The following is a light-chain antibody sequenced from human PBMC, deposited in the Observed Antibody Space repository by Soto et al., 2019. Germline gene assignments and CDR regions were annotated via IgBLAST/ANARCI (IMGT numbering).Light chain of an antibody. CDR1: GSNIGSNT. J-gene: IGLJ2*01. V-gene: IGLV1-44*01. CDR3: AAWDDSLNGVL. Sequence: QSVLTQLPSASGTPGQRVTISCSGSGSNIGSNTVNWYQQLPGTAPKLLIYTYNQRPSGVPDRFSGSKSGTSASLAISGLHSEDEADYYCAAWDDSLNGVLFGGGTKVTVL. CDR2: TYN.